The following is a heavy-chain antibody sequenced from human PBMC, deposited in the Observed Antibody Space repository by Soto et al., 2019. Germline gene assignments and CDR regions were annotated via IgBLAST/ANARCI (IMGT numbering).Heavy chain of an antibody. CDR1: GFSLCTSGVG. Sequence: QITLKESGPTLVKPTQTLTLTCTFSGFSLCTSGVGVGWIRQPPGKALEWLALIYWDDGKRYSPSLKSRLTITKDTSKNQVVLTMTNVDPVDTSTYYCAHLVLLWFGELSAEYFQHWGQGTLVTVSS. V-gene: IGHV2-5*02. CDR2: IYWDDGK. CDR3: AHLVLLWFGELSAEYFQH. D-gene: IGHD3-10*01. J-gene: IGHJ1*01.